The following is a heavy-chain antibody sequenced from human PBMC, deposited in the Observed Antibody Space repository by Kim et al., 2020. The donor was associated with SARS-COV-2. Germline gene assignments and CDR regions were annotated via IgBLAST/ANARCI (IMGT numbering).Heavy chain of an antibody. Sequence: GGSLRLSCAASGFTFSSYAMHWVRQAPGKGLEWVAVISYDGSNKYYADSVKGRFTISRDNSKNTLYLQMNSLRAEDTAVYYCARWGVRGVTNWYFDLWGRGTLVTVSS. J-gene: IGHJ2*01. CDR1: GFTFSSYA. V-gene: IGHV3-30*04. D-gene: IGHD3-10*01. CDR2: ISYDGSNK. CDR3: ARWGVRGVTNWYFDL.